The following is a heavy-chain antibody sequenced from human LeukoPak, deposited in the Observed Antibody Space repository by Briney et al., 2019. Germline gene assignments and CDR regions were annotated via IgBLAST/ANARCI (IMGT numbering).Heavy chain of an antibody. D-gene: IGHD3-22*01. CDR2: INEDGREK. J-gene: IGHJ4*02. V-gene: IGHV3-7*03. CDR1: GFAFTSHW. Sequence: GGSLRLSCEASGFAFTSHWMSRVRQVPGKGLEWVAKINEDGREKYYVDSVKGRFTISRDNPRNTLYMQMNSLRDEDTAVYYCAIMHGYYDGSGYWVQWGQGTLVTVSS. CDR3: AIMHGYYDGSGYWVQ.